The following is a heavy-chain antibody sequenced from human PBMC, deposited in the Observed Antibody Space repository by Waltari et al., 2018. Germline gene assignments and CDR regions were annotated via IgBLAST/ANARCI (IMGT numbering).Heavy chain of an antibody. Sequence: QITLKESGPTLVKPTQTLTLTCTVSGISLNSVGVGVGWIRQSQGKALECLAVIYWNDDERYSPSLQTRLNLTKDTSKNQVVLTVTNMGPGDTATYFCAHKPIKKAFDFWGQGILVTVSS. D-gene: IGHD1-20*01. V-gene: IGHV2-5*01. J-gene: IGHJ4*02. CDR3: AHKPIKKAFDF. CDR1: GISLNSVGVG. CDR2: IYWNDDE.